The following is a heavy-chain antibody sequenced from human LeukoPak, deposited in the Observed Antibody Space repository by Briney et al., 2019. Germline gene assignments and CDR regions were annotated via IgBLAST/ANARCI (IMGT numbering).Heavy chain of an antibody. V-gene: IGHV1-46*01. Sequence: GASVKVSCKASGYTFTRYYMHWVRQAPGQGLEWMGIINPSGGSTSYAQKFQGRVTMTEDTSTDTAYMELSSLRSEDTAVYYCATKKDLYDSIGGPNDAVDIWGQGTMVTVSS. CDR3: ATKKDLYDSIGGPNDAVDI. CDR1: GYTFTRYY. CDR2: INPSGGST. J-gene: IGHJ3*02. D-gene: IGHD3-22*01.